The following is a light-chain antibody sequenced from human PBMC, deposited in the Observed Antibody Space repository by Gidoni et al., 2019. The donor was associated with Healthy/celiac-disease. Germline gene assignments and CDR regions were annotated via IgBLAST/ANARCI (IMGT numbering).Light chain of an antibody. CDR2: GAS. Sequence: IVMSHSPATRSVAPGERATLYCRASQSVSSNVAGYHQKPGQAPRHHIYGASTRATGIPARFSGSGSGTEFPLSISCLQSVDFAVYYCQQYHNWSFGQGTKVEIK. J-gene: IGKJ1*01. CDR1: QSVSSN. V-gene: IGKV3-15*01. CDR3: QQYHNWS.